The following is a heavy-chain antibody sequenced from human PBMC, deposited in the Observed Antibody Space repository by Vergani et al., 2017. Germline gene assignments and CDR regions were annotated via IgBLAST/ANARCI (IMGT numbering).Heavy chain of an antibody. Sequence: QVQMVESGGGVVQPGGSLRISCATSGFTFRTNGFHGVRQAPGKGLEWVAFLRSEGNEYYAESVKGRFTISRDNSKNTLYLQLSSMRTEDTAVYYCTKRVDYGDCSGSWGQGTLVTVSS. CDR2: LRSEGNE. J-gene: IGHJ4*02. V-gene: IGHV3-30*02. CDR1: GFTFRTNG. CDR3: TKRVDYGDCSGS. D-gene: IGHD2-21*02.